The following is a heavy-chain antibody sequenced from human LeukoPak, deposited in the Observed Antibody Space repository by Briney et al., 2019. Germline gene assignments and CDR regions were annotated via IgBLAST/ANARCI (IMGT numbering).Heavy chain of an antibody. J-gene: IGHJ4*02. D-gene: IGHD6-19*01. CDR1: GYSISSGYY. CDR3: ARFGARSGWYLLDY. V-gene: IGHV4-38-2*02. Sequence: SETLSLTCTVSGYSISSGYYWGWIRQPPGKGLEWIGSIYHSGSTYYNPSLKSRVTISVDTSKNQFSLKLSSVTAADTAVYYCARFGARSGWYLLDYWGQGTLVTVSS. CDR2: IYHSGST.